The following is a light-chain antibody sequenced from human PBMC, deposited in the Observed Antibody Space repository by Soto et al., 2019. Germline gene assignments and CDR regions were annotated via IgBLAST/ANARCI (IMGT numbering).Light chain of an antibody. V-gene: IGKV3-20*01. J-gene: IGKJ5*01. CDR2: GAS. CDR1: QSVSSYF. Sequence: EIVLTQSPGTLSLSPGESATLSCRASQSVSSYFLAWYQQKPGQAPRLLMFGASARATGTPDRFSGSGSGTDFTLTISRLEPEDFAVYYCQQYGSSSITFGQGTRLEIK. CDR3: QQYGSSSIT.